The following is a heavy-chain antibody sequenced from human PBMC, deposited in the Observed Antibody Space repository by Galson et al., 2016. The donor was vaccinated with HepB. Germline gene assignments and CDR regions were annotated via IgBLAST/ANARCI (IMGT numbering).Heavy chain of an antibody. CDR2: VYYSGST. CDR3: ARGVSMVRGWLDP. CDR1: GAFISSGGYY. V-gene: IGHV4-31*03. D-gene: IGHD3-10*01. Sequence: TLSLTCNVSGAFISSGGYYWNWIRLHPGKGLEWIGCVYYSGSTYYNPSLESRATISVDTSENQFSLKLTSVTAADTAGYYCARGVSMVRGWLDPWGQGTRITVSS. J-gene: IGHJ5*02.